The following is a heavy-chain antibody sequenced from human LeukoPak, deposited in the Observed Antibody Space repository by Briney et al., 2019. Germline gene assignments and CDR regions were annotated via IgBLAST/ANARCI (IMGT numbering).Heavy chain of an antibody. J-gene: IGHJ4*02. Sequence: ASVKVSCKASGYTFTSYDINWVRQATGQGLEWMGWMNPNSGSTGYAQKFQGRVTITRNTSISTAYMELSGLRSEDTAVYYCARGRSTRHPYYFEYWGQGTLVTVSS. V-gene: IGHV1-8*03. CDR3: ARGRSTRHPYYFEY. CDR1: GYTFTSYD. CDR2: MNPNSGST.